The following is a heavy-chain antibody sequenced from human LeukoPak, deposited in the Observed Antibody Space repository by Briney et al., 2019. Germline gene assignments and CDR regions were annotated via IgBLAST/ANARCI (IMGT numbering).Heavy chain of an antibody. D-gene: IGHD3-22*01. Sequence: SETLSLTCTVSGGSISSSSYYWGWIRQPPGKGLEWIGSIYYSGSTYYNPSLKSRVTISVDTSKNQFSLKLSSVTAADTAVYYCARVRGYDTRDFDYWGQGALVTVSS. V-gene: IGHV4-39*07. CDR1: GGSISSSSYY. CDR2: IYYSGST. CDR3: ARVRGYDTRDFDY. J-gene: IGHJ4*02.